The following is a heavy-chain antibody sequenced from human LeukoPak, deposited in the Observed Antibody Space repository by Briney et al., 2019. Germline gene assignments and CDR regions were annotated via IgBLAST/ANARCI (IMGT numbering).Heavy chain of an antibody. D-gene: IGHD3-10*01. J-gene: IGHJ5*02. CDR3: ARAFPRYYYGSGSPRAPNWFDP. CDR1: GGSFSGYY. CDR2: XXXXXXX. V-gene: IGHV4-34*01. Sequence: SETLSLTCAVYGGSFSGYYWSWIRQPPGKGLEWXXXXXXXXXXNYNPSLKSRVTISVDTSKNQFSLKLSSVTAADTAVYYCARAFPRYYYGSGSPRAPNWFDPWGQGTLVTVSS.